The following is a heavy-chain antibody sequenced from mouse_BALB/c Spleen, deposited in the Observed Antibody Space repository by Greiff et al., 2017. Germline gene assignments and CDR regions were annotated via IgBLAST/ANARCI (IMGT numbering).Heavy chain of an antibody. D-gene: IGHD2-4*01. CDR3: ARGSLYDYDDGYAMDY. Sequence: QVQLKQSGAELAKPGASVKMSCKASGYTFTSYWMHWVKQRPGQGLEWIGYINPSTGYTEYNQKFKDKATLTADKSSSTASMQLSSLTSEDSAVYYFARGSLYDYDDGYAMDYWGQGTSVTVSS. V-gene: IGHV1-7*01. J-gene: IGHJ4*01. CDR1: GYTFTSYW. CDR2: INPSTGYT.